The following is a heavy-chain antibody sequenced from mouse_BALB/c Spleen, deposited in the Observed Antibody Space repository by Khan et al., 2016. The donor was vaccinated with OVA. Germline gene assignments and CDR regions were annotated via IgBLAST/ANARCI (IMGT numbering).Heavy chain of an antibody. CDR1: GHTFTDYY. CDR3: ARRNYFGYTFAY. D-gene: IGHD1-2*01. J-gene: IGHJ3*01. V-gene: IGHV1-77*01. Sequence: QVQLQQSGAELARPGASVKLSCKASGHTFTDYYINWVKQRTGQGLEWIGEISPGSGDTYYNARFKGKATLTADKSSSTAYMQLSSLKSEASAVYFCARRNYFGYTFAYWGQGTLVTVSA. CDR2: ISPGSGDT.